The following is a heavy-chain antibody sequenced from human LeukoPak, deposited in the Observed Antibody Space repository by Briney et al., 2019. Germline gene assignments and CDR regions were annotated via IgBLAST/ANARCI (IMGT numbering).Heavy chain of an antibody. D-gene: IGHD2-15*01. CDR1: GFPFSSYA. CDR3: AKSVVVVAASAGDWFDP. Sequence: GGSLRLSCAASGFPFSSYAISWAGHARGQGLDWVAFISGSGGSTYHADSVKGRFTIYRDNSKNTLYLPMNSLRAEDTAVYYCAKSVVVVAASAGDWFDPWGQGTLVIVSS. CDR2: ISGSGGST. J-gene: IGHJ5*02. V-gene: IGHV3-23*01.